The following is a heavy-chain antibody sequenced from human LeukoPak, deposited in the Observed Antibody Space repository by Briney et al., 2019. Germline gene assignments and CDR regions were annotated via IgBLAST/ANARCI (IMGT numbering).Heavy chain of an antibody. CDR1: GDSVTTYY. D-gene: IGHD6-25*01. V-gene: IGHV4-59*02. CDR3: ARGAAPGDF. Sequence: SETLSLTCTVSGDSVTTYYWSWVRQPPGKGLEWVGAIYYSGNTRGSTNYNPSLKSRVTMSVDTSKNQFSLRLTSVSAADTATYFCARGAAPGDFWGQGILVIVPS. CDR2: IYYSGNTRGST. J-gene: IGHJ4*02.